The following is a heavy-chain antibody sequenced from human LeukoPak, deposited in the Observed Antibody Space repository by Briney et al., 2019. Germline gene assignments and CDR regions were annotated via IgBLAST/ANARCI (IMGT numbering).Heavy chain of an antibody. CDR3: AGHHPRNTVDF. CDR2: ISDIGSI. V-gene: IGHV4-61*08. CDR1: GGSISSGDYY. Sequence: SQTLSLTCTVSGGSISSGDYYWSWIRQPPGKGLEWIAYISDIGSINYNPSLKSRVTISLDTSKNQFSLKLSSVTAADTAVYYCAGHHPRNTVDFWGQGTLVTVSS. J-gene: IGHJ4*02. D-gene: IGHD2/OR15-2a*01.